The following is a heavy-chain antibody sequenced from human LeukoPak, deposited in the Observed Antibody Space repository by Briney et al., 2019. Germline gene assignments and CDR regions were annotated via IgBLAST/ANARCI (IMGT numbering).Heavy chain of an antibody. CDR3: ARDWNLAY. D-gene: IGHD1-1*01. Sequence: PGGSLRLSCAASGFTFSSYAMNWVRQAPGKGLEWVANIKQDGSEKYYVDSVKGRFTISRDNAKNSLYLQMNSLRAEDTAVYYCARDWNLAYWGQGTLVTVSS. V-gene: IGHV3-7*01. J-gene: IGHJ4*02. CDR2: IKQDGSEK. CDR1: GFTFSSYA.